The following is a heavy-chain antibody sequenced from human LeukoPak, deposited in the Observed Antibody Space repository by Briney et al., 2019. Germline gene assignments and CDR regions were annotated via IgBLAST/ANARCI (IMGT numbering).Heavy chain of an antibody. CDR3: EKGRVGELLYDY. D-gene: IGHD3-10*01. CDR2: ISGSGGST. V-gene: IGHV3-23*01. Sequence: PGGSLRLSCAASGFTFSSYAMRWVRQAPGKGLEWVSAISGSGGSTYYADSVKGRFTISRDNSKNTLYLQMNSLRAEDTAVYYCEKGRVGELLYDYWGQGTLVTVSS. CDR1: GFTFSSYA. J-gene: IGHJ4*02.